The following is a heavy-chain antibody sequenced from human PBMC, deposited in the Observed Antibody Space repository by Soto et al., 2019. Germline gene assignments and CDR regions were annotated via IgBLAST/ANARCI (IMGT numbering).Heavy chain of an antibody. CDR1: GGSISSGGYY. D-gene: IGHD3-16*01. J-gene: IGHJ4*02. Sequence: QVQLQESGPGLVKPSQTLSLTCTVSGGSISSGGYYWSWIRQHPGKGLEWIGYIYYSGSTYYNPSRKSGVTMSVDTGKNQLSLKRSSVTAADTAVYYCARAWGGYFDYWGQGTLVTVSS. CDR3: ARAWGGYFDY. V-gene: IGHV4-31*03. CDR2: IYYSGST.